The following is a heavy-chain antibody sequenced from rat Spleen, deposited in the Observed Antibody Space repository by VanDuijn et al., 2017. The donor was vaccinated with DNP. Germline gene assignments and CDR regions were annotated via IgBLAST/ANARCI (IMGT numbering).Heavy chain of an antibody. J-gene: IGHJ2*01. V-gene: IGHV5-22*01. CDR3: VRWNSGHFDY. Sequence: EVQLVESGGGLVQPGRSLKHSCAASGFTFSAYYMAWVRQAPAKGLEWVAYIGSPAYAPYYADSVKGRFTISRDNAKSTLYLQMNSLRSEDMATYYCVRWNSGHFDYWGQGVMVTVSS. CDR2: IGSPAYAP. CDR1: GFTFSAYY. D-gene: IGHD4-3*01.